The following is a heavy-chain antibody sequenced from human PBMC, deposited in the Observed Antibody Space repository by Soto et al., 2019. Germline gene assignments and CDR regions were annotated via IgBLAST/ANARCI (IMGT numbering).Heavy chain of an antibody. V-gene: IGHV3-23*01. D-gene: IGHD6-19*01. CDR3: AKDKGIAVAVPDAFDI. Sequence: GGSLRLSCAASGFTFSSYAMSWVRQAPGKGLEWVSAISGSGGSTYYADSVKGRFTISRDNSKNTLYLQMNSLRAEDTAVYYCAKDKGIAVAVPDAFDIWGQGTMVTVSS. J-gene: IGHJ3*02. CDR2: ISGSGGST. CDR1: GFTFSSYA.